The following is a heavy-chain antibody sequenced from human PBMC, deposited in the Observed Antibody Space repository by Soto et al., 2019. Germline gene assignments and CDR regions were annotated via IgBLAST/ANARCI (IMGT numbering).Heavy chain of an antibody. CDR3: ARRSAAGP. Sequence: QVQLQQWGAGLLKPSETLSLTCAVYGGSFSGYYWSWIRQPPGKGLEWIGEINHSGSTNYNPSLKSPITIAVDTPKNRFSLKLTSVTAADTAVYYGARRSAAGPWGQGTLVTVSS. CDR2: INHSGST. D-gene: IGHD6-25*01. V-gene: IGHV4-34*01. CDR1: GGSFSGYY. J-gene: IGHJ5*02.